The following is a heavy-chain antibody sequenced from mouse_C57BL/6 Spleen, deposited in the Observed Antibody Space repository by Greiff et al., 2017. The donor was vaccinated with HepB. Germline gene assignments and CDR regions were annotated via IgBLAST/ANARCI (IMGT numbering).Heavy chain of an antibody. CDR3: ARGPYDYEAWFAY. CDR1: GYTVTSYW. CDR2: IHPNSGST. V-gene: IGHV1-64*01. D-gene: IGHD2-4*01. Sequence: VQLEQAGAELVEPGASVKLSCESSGYTVTSYWMQWVKQRPGQGLEWIGMIHPNSGSTNYNEKFKSKATLTVDKSSSTAYMQLSSLTSEDSAVYYCARGPYDYEAWFAYWGQGTLLTVSA. J-gene: IGHJ3*01.